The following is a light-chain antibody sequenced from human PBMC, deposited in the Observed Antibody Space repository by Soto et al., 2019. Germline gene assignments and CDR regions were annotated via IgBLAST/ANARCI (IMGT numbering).Light chain of an antibody. CDR1: QSISVY. V-gene: IGKV1-39*01. CDR3: QQSYSMSWT. J-gene: IGKJ1*01. CDR2: ATS. Sequence: DIQMTQSPSSLSASVGDGVTITCRASQSISVYLKWYQQKPGKGPKLLIYATSALQSGVPSRFSGGGSGTDFFLSISSLQPEDFATYYCQQSYSMSWTFGQGTKVEIK.